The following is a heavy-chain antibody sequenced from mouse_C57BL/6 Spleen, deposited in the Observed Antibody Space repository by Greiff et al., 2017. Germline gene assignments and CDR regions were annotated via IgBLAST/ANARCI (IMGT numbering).Heavy chain of an antibody. CDR2: IWTGGGT. V-gene: IGHV2-9-1*01. J-gene: IGHJ2*01. Sequence: VMLVESGPGLVAPSQSLSITCTVSGFSLTSYAISWVRQPPGKGLEWLGVIWTGGGTNYNSALKSRMSISKDNYKSQVFLKMNSLQTDDTARYYCARSNYDGSSYYFDYWGQGTTRTVSS. CDR3: ARSNYDGSSYYFDY. CDR1: GFSLTSYA. D-gene: IGHD1-1*01.